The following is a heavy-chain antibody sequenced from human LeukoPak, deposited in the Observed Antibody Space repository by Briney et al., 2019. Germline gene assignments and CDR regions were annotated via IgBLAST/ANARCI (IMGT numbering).Heavy chain of an antibody. Sequence: GGSLRLSCAASGFTSSTYSMNWVRQAPGKGLEWVSSISSDSTYIYYADSVKGRFTISRDNAKNSLYLQMNSLRAEDTAVYYCARDQYSSGWDPVDYWGQGTLVTVSS. CDR2: ISSDSTYI. CDR3: ARDQYSSGWDPVDY. V-gene: IGHV3-21*01. D-gene: IGHD6-19*01. J-gene: IGHJ4*02. CDR1: GFTSSTYS.